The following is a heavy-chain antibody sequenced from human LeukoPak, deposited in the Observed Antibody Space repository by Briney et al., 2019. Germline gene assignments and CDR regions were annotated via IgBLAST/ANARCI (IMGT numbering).Heavy chain of an antibody. J-gene: IGHJ4*02. V-gene: IGHV3-48*03. CDR1: GFTFSSYE. Sequence: GGSLRLSCAASGFTFSSYEMNWVRQAPGKGLEWVSYISSSGSTIYYADSVKGRFTISRDNAKNLLYLQMNSLRVEDTAVYYCGRDPYYDSLDYWGQGTLVTVSS. CDR3: GRDPYYDSLDY. CDR2: ISSSGSTI. D-gene: IGHD3-22*01.